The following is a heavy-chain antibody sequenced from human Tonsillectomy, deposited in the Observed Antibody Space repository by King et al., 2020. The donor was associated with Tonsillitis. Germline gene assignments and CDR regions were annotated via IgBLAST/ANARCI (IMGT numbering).Heavy chain of an antibody. CDR1: GFTVDNYA. J-gene: IGHJ6*02. D-gene: IGHD3-3*01. V-gene: IGHV3-9*01. CDR3: AKDITISFYGMDV. Sequence: VQLVESGGVLLQPGSSLRLSCAASGFTVDNYAMHWVRQDPGKGLEWVSGSNCSSGSVRYADSVKGRFTISRDNAKHSLYLQMNSLRAEDTALYYCAKDITISFYGMDVWGQGTTVTVSS. CDR2: SNCSSGSV.